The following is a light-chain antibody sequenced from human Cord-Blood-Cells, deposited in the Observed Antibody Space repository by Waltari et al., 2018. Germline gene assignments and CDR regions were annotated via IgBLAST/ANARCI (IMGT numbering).Light chain of an antibody. J-gene: IGLJ1*01. CDR3: SSYAGSNNFV. Sequence: QSALTQPPSASGSHGQSVTISCTGPRSDLGGFNSVPWYQQHPGKAPKLMIYEVSKRPAGVPDRFSGSKSGNTASLTVSGLQAEDEADYYCSSYAGSNNFVFGTGTKVTVL. V-gene: IGLV2-8*01. CDR2: EVS. CDR1: RSDLGGFNS.